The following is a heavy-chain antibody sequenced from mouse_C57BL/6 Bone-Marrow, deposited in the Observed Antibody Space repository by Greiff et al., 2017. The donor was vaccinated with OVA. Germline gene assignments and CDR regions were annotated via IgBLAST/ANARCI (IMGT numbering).Heavy chain of an antibody. Sequence: EVMLVESGGGLVQPGGSLKLSCAASGFTFSDYYMYWVRQTPEKRLEWVAYISNGGGSTYYPDTVKGRFTISTDNAKNTLYMQMSRLTSEDTAMYYCARQGGSGLCYFEVWGTGTTVTVSS. D-gene: IGHD1-1*01. CDR2: ISNGGGST. V-gene: IGHV5-12*01. J-gene: IGHJ1*03. CDR1: GFTFSDYY. CDR3: ARQGGSGLCYFEV.